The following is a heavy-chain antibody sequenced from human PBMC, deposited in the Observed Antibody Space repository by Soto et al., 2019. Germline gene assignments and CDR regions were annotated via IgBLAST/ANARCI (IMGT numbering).Heavy chain of an antibody. D-gene: IGHD1-20*01. J-gene: IGHJ6*02. V-gene: IGHV1-69*13. CDR2: IIPIFGTA. Sequence: SVKVSCKASGGTFSIYAISWVRQAPGQGLEWMGGIIPIFGTANYAQKFQGRVTITADESTSTAYMELSSLRSEDTAVYYCARDDRYNWNIYYYYYGMDVWGQGTTVTVSS. CDR3: ARDDRYNWNIYYYYYGMDV. CDR1: GGTFSIYA.